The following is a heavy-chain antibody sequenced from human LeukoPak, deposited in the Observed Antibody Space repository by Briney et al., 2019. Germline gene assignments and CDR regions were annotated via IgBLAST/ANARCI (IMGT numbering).Heavy chain of an antibody. J-gene: IGHJ4*02. Sequence: GGSLRLSCAASGFTFSIYNMSWVRQAPGKGLEWVSIISGTGAVTFYADSLKGRFTISRDNSKNTLYLQMNSLRDEDTAVYYCAKGAVTATRKFDYWGQGTLVTVSS. V-gene: IGHV3-23*01. CDR1: GFTFSIYN. CDR3: AKGAVTATRKFDY. CDR2: ISGTGAVT. D-gene: IGHD2-21*02.